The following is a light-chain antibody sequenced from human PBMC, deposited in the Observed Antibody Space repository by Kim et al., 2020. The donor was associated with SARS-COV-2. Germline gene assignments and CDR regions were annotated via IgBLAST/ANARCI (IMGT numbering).Light chain of an antibody. CDR2: RHN. Sequence: GQMVNISCSGSSPNIGSNYVYWYRRLPGTAPKLLIYRHNYRPSGVPDRFSGSTSGNSASLAISGLRSEDEADYYCAAWDDNLSGYVFGIGTKVTVL. CDR1: SPNIGSNY. CDR3: AAWDDNLSGYV. J-gene: IGLJ1*01. V-gene: IGLV1-47*01.